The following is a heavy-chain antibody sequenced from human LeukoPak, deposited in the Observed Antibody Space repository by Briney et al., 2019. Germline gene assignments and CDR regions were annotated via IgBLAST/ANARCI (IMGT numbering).Heavy chain of an antibody. CDR2: IKQDGSEK. D-gene: IGHD3-10*01. CDR1: GFTFTRHW. J-gene: IGHJ4*02. CDR3: ARNIRKSLWFGVAPSY. Sequence: PGGSLRLSCVASGFTFTRHWMSWVRQAPGKGLEWVANIKQDGSEKYYVDSVKGRFTISRDNAKNSLYLQMNSLRAEDTAVYYCARNIRKSLWFGVAPSYWGQGTLVTVSS. V-gene: IGHV3-7*01.